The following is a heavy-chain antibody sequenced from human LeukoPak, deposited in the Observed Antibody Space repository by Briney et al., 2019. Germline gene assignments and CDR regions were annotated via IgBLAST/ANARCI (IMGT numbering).Heavy chain of an antibody. D-gene: IGHD1-26*01. J-gene: IGHJ2*01. Sequence: GGSLRLSCAASGVTFSSHGMSWVRQTPGKGLEWISHISTSGDGTLYADSGKGRVTISRDNSKNTLYLQMNSLRAEDTAVYSCAKNLLGSGAYSWHFDLWGRGTLVTVSS. CDR1: GVTFSSHG. CDR3: AKNLLGSGAYSWHFDL. V-gene: IGHV3-23*01. CDR2: ISTSGDGT.